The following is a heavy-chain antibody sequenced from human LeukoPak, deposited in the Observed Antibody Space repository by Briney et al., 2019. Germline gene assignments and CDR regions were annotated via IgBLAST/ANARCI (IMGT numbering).Heavy chain of an antibody. V-gene: IGHV1-69*04. D-gene: IGHD2-15*01. CDR3: ARDGWMDV. J-gene: IGHJ6*02. CDR1: GDTFTDYA. CDR2: VIPILGTA. Sequence: ASVKVSCKASGDTFTDYAISWVRQAPGQGLEWAGRVIPILGTANYAQRFQGRVTIIADKSTSTVYMELSSLTSEDTAMYYCARDGWMDVWGQGTTVTVSS.